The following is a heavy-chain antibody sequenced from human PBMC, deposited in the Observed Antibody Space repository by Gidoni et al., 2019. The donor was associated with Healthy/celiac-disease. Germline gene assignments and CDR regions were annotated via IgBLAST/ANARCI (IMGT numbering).Heavy chain of an antibody. Sequence: QVQLQESGPGLVKPSQTLSLTCTVSGGSISSGSYYWSWIRQPAGKGLEWIGRIYTSGSTNYNPSLKSRVTISVDTSKNQFSLKLSSVTAADTAVYYCASGSCSGGSCVFDPWGQGTLVTVSS. J-gene: IGHJ5*02. D-gene: IGHD2-15*01. V-gene: IGHV4-61*02. CDR3: ASGSCSGGSCVFDP. CDR2: IYTSGST. CDR1: GGSISSGSYY.